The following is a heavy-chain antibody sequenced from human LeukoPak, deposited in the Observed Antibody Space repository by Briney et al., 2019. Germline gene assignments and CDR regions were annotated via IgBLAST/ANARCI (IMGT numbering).Heavy chain of an antibody. J-gene: IGHJ4*02. CDR1: GFTFSNYW. D-gene: IGHD3-10*01. CDR2: IKQDGSKR. Sequence: GGSLRLSCAASGFTFSNYWMSWVRQAPGKGLEWVANIKQDGSKRNYVGAVSGRFTISRDNARNSLYLQMNSLRVEDTAVYYCAGRSGSFDYWGQGTLVTVSS. V-gene: IGHV3-7*01. CDR3: AGRSGSFDY.